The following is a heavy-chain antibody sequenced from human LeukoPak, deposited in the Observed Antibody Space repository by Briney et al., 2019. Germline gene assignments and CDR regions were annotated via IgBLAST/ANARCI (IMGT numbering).Heavy chain of an antibody. Sequence: PSETLSLTCAVYGVSFSGYYWSWIRQPPGKGLEWIGEINHSGSTNYNPSLKSRVTISVDTSKNQFSLKLSSVAAADTAVYYCARLIAARRYFDYWGQGTLVTVSS. J-gene: IGHJ4*02. V-gene: IGHV4-34*01. CDR1: GVSFSGYY. CDR3: ARLIAARRYFDY. CDR2: INHSGST. D-gene: IGHD6-6*01.